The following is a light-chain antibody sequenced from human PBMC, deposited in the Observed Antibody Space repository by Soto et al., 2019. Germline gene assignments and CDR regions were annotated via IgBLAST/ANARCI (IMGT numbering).Light chain of an antibody. V-gene: IGKV3-20*01. CDR1: QSVSSY. Sequence: EIVLTQSPATLSLSPGERATLSCRASQSVSSYLAWYQQKPGQAPRLLIYDASNRATGIPDRISGSGSGTDFTLTISRLEPEDFAVYYCQQYGGSPITFGQGTRLEIK. J-gene: IGKJ5*01. CDR3: QQYGGSPIT. CDR2: DAS.